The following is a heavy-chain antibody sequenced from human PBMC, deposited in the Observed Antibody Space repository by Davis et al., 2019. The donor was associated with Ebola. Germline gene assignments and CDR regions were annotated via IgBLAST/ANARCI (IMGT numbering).Heavy chain of an antibody. Sequence: GESLKISCAASGFTFSSYSMNWARQAPGKGLEWVSSISSSSSYIYYADSVKGRFTISRDNAKNSLYLQMNSLRAEDTAVYYCARDPYGDYALDYWGQGTLVTVSS. V-gene: IGHV3-21*01. CDR1: GFTFSSYS. J-gene: IGHJ4*02. D-gene: IGHD4-17*01. CDR3: ARDPYGDYALDY. CDR2: ISSSSSYI.